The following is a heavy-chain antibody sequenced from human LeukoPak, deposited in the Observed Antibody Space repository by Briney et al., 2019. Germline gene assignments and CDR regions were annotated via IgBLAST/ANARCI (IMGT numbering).Heavy chain of an antibody. J-gene: IGHJ3*02. CDR1: GGSIISSDYH. CDR2: ISYSGST. V-gene: IGHV4-39*01. D-gene: IGHD2-15*01. Sequence: SETLSLTCTVSGGSIISSDYHWGWVRQPPGKGLEWIGTISYSGSTDYNPSLRSRVTISVDTSNNQFSLRLGSVTAADTAVYHCARHCCSGPAKRVFDIWGQGTMVTVSS. CDR3: ARHCCSGPAKRVFDI.